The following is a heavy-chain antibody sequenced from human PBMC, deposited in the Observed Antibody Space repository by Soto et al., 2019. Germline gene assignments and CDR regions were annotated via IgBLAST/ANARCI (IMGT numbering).Heavy chain of an antibody. V-gene: IGHV3-30*04. D-gene: IGHD3-10*01. CDR3: ARGRRLTMTGREFYYRLDV. J-gene: IGHJ6*02. CDR2: ISSDGSNK. CDR1: GFSLTSFA. Sequence: SLTLSCTASGFSLTSFAVHWVRQAPGKGLEWVAVISSDGSNKYYIESVKGRFNISRDNFKNAMYMEIDNLRIEDTAVYYCARGRRLTMTGREFYYRLDVWGQGTTVTVSS.